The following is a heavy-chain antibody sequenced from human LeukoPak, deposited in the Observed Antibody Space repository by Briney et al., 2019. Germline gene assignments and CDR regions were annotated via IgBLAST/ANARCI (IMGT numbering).Heavy chain of an antibody. D-gene: IGHD2-2*01. CDR3: AKGGDILAVPAAYYFGY. J-gene: IGHJ4*02. CDR1: GFTFTSFA. CDR2: ISGSGGSS. V-gene: IGHV3-23*01. Sequence: GGSLRLSCAASGFTFTSFAMSWVRQAPGKGLEWVSAISGSGGSSYYADSVKGRFTISRDNSKNTLYLQMNSLSAEDTAVYYCAKGGDILAVPAAYYFGYWGQGTLVTVSS.